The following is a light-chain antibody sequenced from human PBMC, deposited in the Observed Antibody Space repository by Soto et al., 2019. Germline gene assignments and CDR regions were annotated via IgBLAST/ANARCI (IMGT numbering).Light chain of an antibody. CDR2: DAS. V-gene: IGKV3-15*01. Sequence: EMLMTQSPATLSVSPGERATLSCRASQSVSSDLAWYQQKPGQAPRLLIYDASTRATGISARFSGSGSGTEFTLTISSLQSEDFAVYYCQKYNNWPPWTFGQGTKVDIK. CDR3: QKYNNWPPWT. CDR1: QSVSSD. J-gene: IGKJ1*01.